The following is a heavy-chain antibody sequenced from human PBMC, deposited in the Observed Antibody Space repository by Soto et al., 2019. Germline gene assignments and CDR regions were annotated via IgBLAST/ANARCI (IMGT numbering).Heavy chain of an antibody. J-gene: IGHJ4*01. Sequence: ASVKVSCKTSGYSFTDYKLHWVRQAPGQGLEWMGWVDPNGGGSNSAQKFQGSVTMTWDTSITTAYLDLTRLTTNDTATYFCATWVVYGDVEGFDFWG. CDR1: GYSFTDYK. V-gene: IGHV1-2*04. CDR2: VDPNGGGS. CDR3: ATWVVYGDVEGFDF. D-gene: IGHD4-17*01.